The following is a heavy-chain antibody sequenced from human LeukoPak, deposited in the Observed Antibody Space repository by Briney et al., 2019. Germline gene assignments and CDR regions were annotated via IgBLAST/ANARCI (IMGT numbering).Heavy chain of an antibody. CDR1: GFTFSSYS. V-gene: IGHV3-21*01. J-gene: IGHJ6*02. D-gene: IGHD6-13*01. Sequence: GGSLRLACAASGFTFSSYSMNWVRQAPGKGLEWVSSISSSSSYIYYADSVKGRFTISRDNAKNSLYLQMNSLRAEDTAVYYCARDLTAGIRNYGMDVWGQGTTVTVSS. CDR3: ARDLTAGIRNYGMDV. CDR2: ISSSSSYI.